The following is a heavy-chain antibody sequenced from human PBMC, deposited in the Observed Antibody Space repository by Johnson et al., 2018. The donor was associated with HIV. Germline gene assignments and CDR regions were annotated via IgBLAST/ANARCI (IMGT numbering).Heavy chain of an antibody. J-gene: IGHJ3*02. Sequence: VQLVESGGGLVQPGGSLRLSCAASGFTFSSYAMSWVRQAPGKGLEWVSAISGSGGSTYYADSVKGRFTISRDNSKNTVYLQMNSLRAEDTAVYYCAKDASLRFLEWFDAFDIWGQGTMVTVSS. V-gene: IGHV3-23*04. CDR3: AKDASLRFLEWFDAFDI. CDR2: ISGSGGST. D-gene: IGHD3-3*01. CDR1: GFTFSSYA.